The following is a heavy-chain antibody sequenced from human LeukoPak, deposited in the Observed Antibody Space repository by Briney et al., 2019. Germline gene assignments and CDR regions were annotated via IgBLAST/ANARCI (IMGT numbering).Heavy chain of an antibody. J-gene: IGHJ4*02. Sequence: ASVKVSCKASAYTFTGYYIHWVRQAPGQGLEWMGWINPNSGGTNYAQKFQGRVTMTRDTSISTAYMELSRLTSDVTALFYCAREVGDDSGFDYWGQGTLVTVSS. CDR1: AYTFTGYY. V-gene: IGHV1-2*02. CDR2: INPNSGGT. D-gene: IGHD3-10*01. CDR3: AREVGDDSGFDY.